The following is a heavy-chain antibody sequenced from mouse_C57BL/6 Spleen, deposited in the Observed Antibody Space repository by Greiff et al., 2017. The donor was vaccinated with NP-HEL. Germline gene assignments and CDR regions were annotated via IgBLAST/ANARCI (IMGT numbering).Heavy chain of an antibody. CDR3: ARRITTVVAPLDY. V-gene: IGHV1-18*01. Sequence: VQLQQSGPELVKPGASVKIPCKASGYTFTDYNMDWVKQSHGKSLEWIGDINPNNGGTIYNQKFKGKATLTVDKSSSTAYMELRSLTSEDTAVYYCARRITTVVAPLDYWGQGTTLTVSS. D-gene: IGHD1-1*01. J-gene: IGHJ2*01. CDR1: GYTFTDYN. CDR2: INPNNGGT.